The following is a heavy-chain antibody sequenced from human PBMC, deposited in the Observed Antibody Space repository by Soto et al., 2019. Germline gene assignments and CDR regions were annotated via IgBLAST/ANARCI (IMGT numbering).Heavy chain of an antibody. J-gene: IGHJ4*02. CDR1: GNTFTSYD. CDR2: INPNSGNI. D-gene: IGHD3-10*01. Sequence: QVQLVQSGAEVKKPGASVKVSCTASGNTFTSYDINWVRQATGHGLEWMGWINPNSGNIGYAQKFQGRVTMTTDTAIRTAYMEVSRLRSDDTAVYYCARGRASGSYYLLDYWGQGTLVTVSS. V-gene: IGHV1-8*01. CDR3: ARGRASGSYYLLDY.